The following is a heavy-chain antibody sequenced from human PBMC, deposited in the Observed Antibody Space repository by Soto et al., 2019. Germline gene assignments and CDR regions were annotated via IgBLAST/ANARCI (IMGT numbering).Heavy chain of an antibody. Sequence: SETLSLTCAFYGGSFSGYYWSWIRQPPGKGLEWIGEINHSGSTNYNPSLKSRVTISVDTSKNQFSLKLSSVTAADTAVYYCARGITMVRGVNYYYYYGMDVWGQGTTVT. J-gene: IGHJ6*02. CDR3: ARGITMVRGVNYYYYYGMDV. D-gene: IGHD3-10*01. CDR1: GGSFSGYY. V-gene: IGHV4-34*01. CDR2: INHSGST.